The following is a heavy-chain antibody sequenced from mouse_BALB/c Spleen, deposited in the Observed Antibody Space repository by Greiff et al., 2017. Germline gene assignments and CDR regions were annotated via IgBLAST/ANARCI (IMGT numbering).Heavy chain of an antibody. CDR3: AREVVVAYYFDY. Sequence: VQVVESGPGLVAPSQSLSITCTVSGFSLTSYGVHWVRQPPGKGLEWLGVIWAGGSTNYNSALMSRLSISKDNSKSQVFLKMNSLQTDDTAMYYCAREVVVAYYFDYWGQGTTLTVSS. CDR2: IWAGGST. CDR1: GFSLTSYG. D-gene: IGHD1-1*01. J-gene: IGHJ2*01. V-gene: IGHV2-9*02.